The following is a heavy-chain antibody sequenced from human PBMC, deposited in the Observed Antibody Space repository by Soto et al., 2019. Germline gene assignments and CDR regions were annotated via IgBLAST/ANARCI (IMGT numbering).Heavy chain of an antibody. J-gene: IGHJ2*01. CDR1: GFTFSSYV. CDR3: AASILVSRQYFDL. CDR2: ISYDGSNK. D-gene: IGHD3-9*01. V-gene: IGHV3-30*03. Sequence: GGSMGLSCAASGFTFSSYVMHWVRQAPGKGLEWVAVISYDGSNKYYADSVKGRFTISRDNSKNTLYLQMNSLRAEDTAVYYCAASILVSRQYFDLWGRGTLVTVSS.